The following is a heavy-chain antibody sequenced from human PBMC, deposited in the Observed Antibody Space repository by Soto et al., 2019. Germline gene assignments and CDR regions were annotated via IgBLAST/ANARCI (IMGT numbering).Heavy chain of an antibody. J-gene: IGHJ3*02. CDR1: GGSFSGYY. Sequence: SETLSLTCAVYGGSFSGYYWSWIRQPPGKGLEWIGEINHSGSTNYNPSLKSRVTISVDKSKNQFSLKLSSVTAADTAVYYCARVLGNEAFDIWGQGTMVTVSS. V-gene: IGHV4-34*01. CDR3: ARVLGNEAFDI. D-gene: IGHD3-3*02. CDR2: INHSGST.